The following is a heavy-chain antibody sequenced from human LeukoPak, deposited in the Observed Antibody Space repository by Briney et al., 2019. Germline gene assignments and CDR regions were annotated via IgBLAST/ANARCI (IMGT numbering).Heavy chain of an antibody. Sequence: ASVKVSCKASGYSFTSYGINWVRQAPGQGLEWMGIINPSGGSTSYAQKFQGRVTMTRDMSTSTVYMELSSLRSEDTAVYYCARDPHTAMSWWGQGTLVTVSS. CDR3: ARDPHTAMSW. CDR1: GYSFTSYG. D-gene: IGHD5-18*01. CDR2: INPSGGST. J-gene: IGHJ4*02. V-gene: IGHV1-46*01.